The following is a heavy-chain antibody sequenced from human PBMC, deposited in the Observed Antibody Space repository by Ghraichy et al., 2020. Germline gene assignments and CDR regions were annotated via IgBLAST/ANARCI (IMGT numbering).Heavy chain of an antibody. CDR2: INAGNGNT. CDR1: GYIFTAYS. CDR3: VRDDDDAEYFHH. Sequence: ASVKVSCKAAGYIFTAYSIHWVRQAPGQRLEWMGWINAGNGNTKYSQNFQGRVTFSRDTSASTAFMELSSLRSEDTAVYYCVRDDDDAEYFHHWGQGTLVTVSS. J-gene: IGHJ1*01. V-gene: IGHV1-3*01. D-gene: IGHD1-1*01.